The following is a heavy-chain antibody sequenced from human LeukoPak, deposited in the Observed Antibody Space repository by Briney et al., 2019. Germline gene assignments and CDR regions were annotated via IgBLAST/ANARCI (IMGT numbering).Heavy chain of an antibody. D-gene: IGHD5-12*01. CDR3: AGDVNSGQTS. Sequence: PSETLSLTCTVSGGSISSTSYYWGWIRQPPGKGLEWIGSIYYSWDTYYNPSLKSRVTISVDTSKNQFSLKLSSVTAADTAVYYCAGDVNSGQTSWGQGTLVTVSS. J-gene: IGHJ5*02. CDR1: GGSISSTSYY. V-gene: IGHV4-39*07. CDR2: IYYSWDT.